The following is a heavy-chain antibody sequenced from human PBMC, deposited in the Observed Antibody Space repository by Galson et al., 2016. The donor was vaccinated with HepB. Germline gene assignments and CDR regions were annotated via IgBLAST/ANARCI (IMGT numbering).Heavy chain of an antibody. V-gene: IGHV3-21*01. CDR2: ITSSSSYI. J-gene: IGHJ3*02. CDR3: ASSGSWAFHI. CDR1: GFTFSSYT. D-gene: IGHD1-26*01. Sequence: SLRLSCAASGFTFSSYTMNWVRQAPGKGLEWVSSITSSSSYIYYADSVKGRFTISRDNAKNSLFLQMNSLRAEDTAVYFCASSGSWAFHIWGQGTLVTVSS.